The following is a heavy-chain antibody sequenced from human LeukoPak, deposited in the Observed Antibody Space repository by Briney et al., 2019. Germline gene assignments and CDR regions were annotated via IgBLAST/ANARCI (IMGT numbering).Heavy chain of an antibody. Sequence: GSLRLSCAASGFTFSSYAMHWVRQAPGKGLEWVAVISYDGSNKYYADSVKGRFTISRDNSKNTLYLQMNSLRAEDTAVYYCASASVVTPYWGQGTLVTVSS. CDR2: ISYDGSNK. J-gene: IGHJ4*02. V-gene: IGHV3-30*04. CDR1: GFTFSSYA. CDR3: ASASVVTPY. D-gene: IGHD4-23*01.